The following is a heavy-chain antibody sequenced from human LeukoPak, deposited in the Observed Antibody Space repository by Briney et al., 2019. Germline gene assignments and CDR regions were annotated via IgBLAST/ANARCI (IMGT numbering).Heavy chain of an antibody. Sequence: QPGGSLRLSCAASGFTFSSYAMSWFRQAPGKGLEWVANIKQDGSEKYYLDSVKGRFTISRDNAKNSLYLQMNSLRAEDTAVYFCTREAAAGIDYWGQGTLVTVSS. CDR1: GFTFSSYA. V-gene: IGHV3-7*01. CDR3: TREAAAGIDY. CDR2: IKQDGSEK. D-gene: IGHD6-13*01. J-gene: IGHJ4*02.